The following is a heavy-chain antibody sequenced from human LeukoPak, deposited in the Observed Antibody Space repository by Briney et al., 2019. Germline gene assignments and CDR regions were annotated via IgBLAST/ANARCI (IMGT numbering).Heavy chain of an antibody. CDR2: ISYDGSNK. J-gene: IGHJ4*02. Sequence: PGRSLRLSCAASGFTFSSYAMHWVRQAPRKGLEWVAVISYDGSNKYYADSVKGRFTISRDNSKNTLYLQMNSLRAEDTAVYYCARLAVAAQEEFDYWGQGTLVTVSS. V-gene: IGHV3-30-3*01. CDR3: ARLAVAAQEEFDY. D-gene: IGHD6-19*01. CDR1: GFTFSSYA.